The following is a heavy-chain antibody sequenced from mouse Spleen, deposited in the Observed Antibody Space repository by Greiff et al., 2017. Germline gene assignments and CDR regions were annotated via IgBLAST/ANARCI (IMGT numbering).Heavy chain of an antibody. D-gene: IGHD2-3*01. CDR1: GYTFTDYY. CDR2: INPNNGGT. Sequence: EVQLQQSGPELVKPGASVKISCKASGYTFTDYYMNWVKQSHGKSLEWIGDINPNNGGTSYNQKFKGKATLTVDKSSSTAYMELRSLTSEDSAVYYCARFYDGYYGSFSYFDYWGQGTTLTVSS. V-gene: IGHV1-26*01. CDR3: ARFYDGYYGSFSYFDY. J-gene: IGHJ2*01.